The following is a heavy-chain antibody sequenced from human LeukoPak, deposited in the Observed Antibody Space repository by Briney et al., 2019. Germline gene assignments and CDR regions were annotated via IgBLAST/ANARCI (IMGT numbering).Heavy chain of an antibody. D-gene: IGHD5-24*01. CDR3: VQMSTRWYFDY. J-gene: IGHJ4*02. CDR2: IYYSGNT. CDR1: GGSIISTLYY. V-gene: IGHV4-39*01. Sequence: SETLSLTCTVSGGSIISTLYYWGWLRQPPGKGLEWFGSIYYSGNTYSNPSLRSRLTMTVHTSKNQLSLNLSSVTAADTAVYYCVQMSTRWYFDYWGQGTLATVSS.